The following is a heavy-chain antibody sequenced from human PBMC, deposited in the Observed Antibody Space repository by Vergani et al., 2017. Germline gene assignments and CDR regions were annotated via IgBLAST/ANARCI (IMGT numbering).Heavy chain of an antibody. Sequence: QVQLVQSGAEVKKPGASVKVSCKASGYTFTGYYMHWVRQAPGQGLEWMGWINPNSGGTNYAQKFQGRVTMTTDTSTSTAYMELRSLRSDDTAVYYCARDLYTSSWPNWFDPWGQGTLVTVSS. D-gene: IGHD6-13*01. CDR3: ARDLYTSSWPNWFDP. J-gene: IGHJ5*02. CDR1: GYTFTGYY. CDR2: INPNSGGT. V-gene: IGHV1-2*02.